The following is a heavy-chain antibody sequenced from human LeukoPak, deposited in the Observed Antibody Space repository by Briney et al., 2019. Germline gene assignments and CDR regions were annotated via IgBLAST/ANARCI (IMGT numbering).Heavy chain of an antibody. CDR2: IDNSGST. CDR1: GGSISSTGYY. D-gene: IGHD3-16*01. V-gene: IGHV4-61*09. CDR3: ARDCEFCDLLFYMNV. J-gene: IGHJ6*03. Sequence: SETLSLTCTVSGGSISSTGYYWTWIRQPAGKGLEWIGHIDNSGSTNCNPSLKSRVTISVDTSKNQFSLNLTSVTAADTAVYYCARDCEFCDLLFYMNVWGKGTTVTDSS.